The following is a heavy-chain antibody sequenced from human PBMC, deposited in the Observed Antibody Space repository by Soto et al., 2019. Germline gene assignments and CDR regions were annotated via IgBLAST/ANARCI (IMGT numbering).Heavy chain of an antibody. CDR3: ARVGDDSSRIY. CDR2: ISYDGSNK. D-gene: IGHD6-13*01. V-gene: IGHV3-30-3*01. CDR1: GFTFSSYA. J-gene: IGHJ4*02. Sequence: QVQLVESGGGVVQPGRSLRLSCAASGFTFSSYAMHWVRQAPGKGLEWVAVISYDGSNKYYADSVKGRFTISRDNSKNTLYRQMNSLRAEDTAVYYCARVGDDSSRIYWGQGTLVTVSS.